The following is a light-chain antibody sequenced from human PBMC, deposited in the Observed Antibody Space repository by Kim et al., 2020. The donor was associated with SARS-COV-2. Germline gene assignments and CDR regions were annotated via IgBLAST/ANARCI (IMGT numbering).Light chain of an antibody. CDR2: DVS. CDR3: HQRSDWPNT. J-gene: IGKJ2*01. Sequence: SLSPGGRATLSCRASQSVGSYLAWYQQKRGQAPRLLMYDVSNRATGIPDRLSGSGSGTDFTLTISGLEPEDFALYYCHQRSDWPNTFGQGTKLEI. CDR1: QSVGSY. V-gene: IGKV3-11*01.